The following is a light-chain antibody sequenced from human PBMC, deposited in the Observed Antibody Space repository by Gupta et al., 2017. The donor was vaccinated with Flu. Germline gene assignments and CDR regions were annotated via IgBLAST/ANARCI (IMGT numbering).Light chain of an antibody. CDR1: SNDVGGYNF. Sequence: QSALTQPASVPGPPGHSIPISRSRPSNDVGGYNFVSWYQQHPGKAPKLMIYEVSDRPSGVANRFSGSKSGNTAALTIAGLQAEDEADYYCSSKRSSSGLGMFGGGTRLTVL. V-gene: IGLV2-14*01. CDR3: SSKRSSSGLGM. CDR2: EVS. J-gene: IGLJ3*02.